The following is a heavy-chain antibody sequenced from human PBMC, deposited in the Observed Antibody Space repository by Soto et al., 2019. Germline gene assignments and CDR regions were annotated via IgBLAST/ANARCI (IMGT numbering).Heavy chain of an antibody. CDR2: ISAYDGKT. D-gene: IGHD3-3*01. CDR1: GYTFNTYG. J-gene: IGHJ5*02. CDR3: ARDPHEFWTSYWFGP. V-gene: IGHV1-18*01. Sequence: ASVKVSCKTSGYTFNTYGINWVRQAPGQGLELMGWISAYDGKTTYAEKFQGRVTLTTDTSTSTAYMELRSLRSDDTAIYYCARDPHEFWTSYWFGPWGQGTPVTVSS.